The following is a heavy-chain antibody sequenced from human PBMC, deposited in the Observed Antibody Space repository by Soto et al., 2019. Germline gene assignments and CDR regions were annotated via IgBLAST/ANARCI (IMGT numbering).Heavy chain of an antibody. J-gene: IGHJ4*02. D-gene: IGHD3-10*01. Sequence: GGSLRLSCVASGFTFKGAWMNWVRQAPGKGLEWVGRVKSKVDGGTIDYAAPVKGRFTISRDDSKDTVYLQMNSLKTEDTAVYYCATQTFGSNAFFDTWGQGALVTVSS. CDR3: ATQTFGSNAFFDT. CDR2: VKSKVDGGTI. CDR1: GFTFKGAW. V-gene: IGHV3-15*07.